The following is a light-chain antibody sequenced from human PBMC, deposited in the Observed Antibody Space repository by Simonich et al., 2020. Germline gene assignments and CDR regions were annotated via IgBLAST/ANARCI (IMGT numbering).Light chain of an antibody. CDR2: AAS. Sequence: DIQMTQSPSSLSASVGDRVTITCRASQGFSNSLAWYQQKPGKAPKLLLYAASRLESGVPSRLSVSGSGTDYTLTISSLQPEDFATYYCQQYNSYPYTFGQGTKLEIK. V-gene: IGKV1-NL1*01. J-gene: IGKJ2*01. CDR1: QGFSNS. CDR3: QQYNSYPYT.